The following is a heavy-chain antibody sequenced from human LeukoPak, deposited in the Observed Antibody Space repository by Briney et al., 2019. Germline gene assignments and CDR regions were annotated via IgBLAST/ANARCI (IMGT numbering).Heavy chain of an antibody. D-gene: IGHD6-19*01. CDR3: ARDRGSGWYNGMDV. V-gene: IGHV3-33*01. Sequence: GGSLRLSCAASGFTFTNYGMHWVRQAPGKGLEWVAVIWYDGTNKYYADSVKGRFTISRDKSKNTLYLQMNSLRAEDTAVYYCARDRGSGWYNGMDVWGQGTTVTVSS. CDR2: IWYDGTNK. J-gene: IGHJ6*02. CDR1: GFTFTNYG.